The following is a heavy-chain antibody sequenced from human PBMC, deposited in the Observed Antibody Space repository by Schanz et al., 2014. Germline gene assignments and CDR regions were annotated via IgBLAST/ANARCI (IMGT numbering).Heavy chain of an antibody. V-gene: IGHV3-30*18. CDR2: MSYDGSIK. J-gene: IGHJ4*02. Sequence: VQLLESGGGLVQPGGSLRLSCAASGFTFSDYYMSWIRQAPGKGLEWVAAMSYDGSIKYYGDSVKGRFTISRDNSKNTLYLHMNTLRSEDTAVYYCAKDSTHIDIVLVPTAIDYWGQGTLVTVSS. CDR3: AKDSTHIDIVLVPTAIDY. CDR1: GFTFSDYY. D-gene: IGHD2-2*01.